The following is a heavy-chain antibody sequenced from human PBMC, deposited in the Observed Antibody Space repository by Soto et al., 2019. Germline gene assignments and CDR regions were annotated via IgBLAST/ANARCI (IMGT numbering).Heavy chain of an antibody. V-gene: IGHV3-30*18. Sequence: XVSLRLSCAASGFTFSSYGMHWVRQAPGKGLEWVAVISYDGSNKYYADSVKGRFTISRDNSKNTLYLQMNSLRAEDTAVYYCAKVFLNHYQGDYWGQGTLVTVSS. CDR1: GFTFSSYG. J-gene: IGHJ4*02. D-gene: IGHD2-2*01. CDR2: ISYDGSNK. CDR3: AKVFLNHYQGDY.